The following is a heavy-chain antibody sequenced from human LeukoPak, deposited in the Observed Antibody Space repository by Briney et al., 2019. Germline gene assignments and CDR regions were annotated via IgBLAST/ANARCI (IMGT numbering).Heavy chain of an antibody. D-gene: IGHD3-22*01. J-gene: IGHJ3*02. Sequence: SSETLSLTCTVSGGSISISSYYWGWIRQPPGEGLEWIGSIYYSGSTYYNPSLKSRLTISVDTSKNQFSLKLSSVTAADTAVYYCARHPSGVSTGYYYRHDVFDIWGQGTLVTVSP. CDR3: ARHPSGVSTGYYYRHDVFDI. CDR2: IYYSGST. CDR1: GGSISISSYY. V-gene: IGHV4-39*01.